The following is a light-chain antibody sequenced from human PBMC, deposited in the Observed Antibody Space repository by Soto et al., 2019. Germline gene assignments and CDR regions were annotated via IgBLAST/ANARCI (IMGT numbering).Light chain of an antibody. CDR2: GAS. CDR1: QSVSSN. V-gene: IGKV3D-15*01. Sequence: EIVMTQSPATLSVSAGERATLSCRASQSVSSNLAWYQQKPGQAPRLLIYGASTRDTGIPARFSGSGSGTEFTLTVSSLQSEDFAVYYCQQYNNWPRTFGQGTKVEIK. CDR3: QQYNNWPRT. J-gene: IGKJ1*01.